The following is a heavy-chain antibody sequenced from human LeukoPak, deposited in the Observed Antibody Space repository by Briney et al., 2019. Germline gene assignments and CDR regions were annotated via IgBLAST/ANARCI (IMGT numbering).Heavy chain of an antibody. Sequence: GRSLRLSCAASGFTFSDYAMHWVRQAPGKGLEWVAIISYDGSNKYFADSVKGRCTISRDNSKNTLYLQMNSPRAEDTAVYYCAKDPVGFFYYYYYMDVWGKGTTVTVSS. CDR2: ISYDGSNK. J-gene: IGHJ6*03. CDR3: AKDPVGFFYYYYYMDV. V-gene: IGHV3-30*07. D-gene: IGHD3-3*01. CDR1: GFTFSDYA.